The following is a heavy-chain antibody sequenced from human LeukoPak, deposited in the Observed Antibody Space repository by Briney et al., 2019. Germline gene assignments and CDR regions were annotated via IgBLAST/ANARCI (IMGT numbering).Heavy chain of an antibody. V-gene: IGHV3-53*01. Sequence: GGSLRLSCAASGLTVSSNCMSWVRQAPGKGLEWVSLIYSGGSTYYTDSVKGRFTISRDNSKNTLYLQMNSLRAEDTAVYYCARRAGDYSHPYDYWGQGILVTVSS. CDR1: GLTVSSNC. J-gene: IGHJ4*02. D-gene: IGHD3-22*01. CDR3: ARRAGDYSHPYDY. CDR2: IYSGGST.